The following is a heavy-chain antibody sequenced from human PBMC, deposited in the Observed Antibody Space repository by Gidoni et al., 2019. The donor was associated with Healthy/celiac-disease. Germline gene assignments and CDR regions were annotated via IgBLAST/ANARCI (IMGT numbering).Heavy chain of an antibody. CDR3: ARGTIFGVVIIPMDV. CDR1: GYTFTGYY. Sequence: QVQLVQSGAEVKKPGASVKVSCKASGYTFTGYYMHWVRQAPGQGLEWMGRINPNSGGTNYAQKFQGRVTMTRDTSISTAYMELSRLRSDDTAVYYCARGTIFGVVIIPMDVWGKGTTVTVSS. J-gene: IGHJ6*03. CDR2: INPNSGGT. V-gene: IGHV1-2*06. D-gene: IGHD3-3*01.